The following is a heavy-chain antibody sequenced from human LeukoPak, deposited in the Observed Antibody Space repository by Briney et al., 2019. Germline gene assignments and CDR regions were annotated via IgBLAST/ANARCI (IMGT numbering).Heavy chain of an antibody. CDR1: GFTFFNYW. Sequence: GGSLRLSCAASGFTFFNYWMSWVRQAPGKALDWVANIDLEGSQRFYVDSLKGRFTISRDNANNLVYLQMNSLRAEDTAVYYCARDVDYANPRHDYWGQGTLVTVSS. V-gene: IGHV3-7*01. CDR2: IDLEGSQR. J-gene: IGHJ4*02. CDR3: ARDVDYANPRHDY. D-gene: IGHD4/OR15-4a*01.